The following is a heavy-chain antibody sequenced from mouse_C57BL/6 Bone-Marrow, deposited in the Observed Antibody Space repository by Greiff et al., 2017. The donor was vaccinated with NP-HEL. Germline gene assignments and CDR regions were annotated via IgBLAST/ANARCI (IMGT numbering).Heavy chain of an antibody. Sequence: VQLQQSGAELVKPGASVKLSCKASGYTFTSYWMQWVKQRPGQGLEWIGEIDPSDSYTNYNQKFKGKATLTLDTSSSTAYMQLSSLTSEDAAVYYCARGPYYGYGGFAYWGQGTLVTVSA. V-gene: IGHV1-50*01. D-gene: IGHD2-9*01. CDR1: GYTFTSYW. CDR3: ARGPYYGYGGFAY. J-gene: IGHJ3*01. CDR2: IDPSDSYT.